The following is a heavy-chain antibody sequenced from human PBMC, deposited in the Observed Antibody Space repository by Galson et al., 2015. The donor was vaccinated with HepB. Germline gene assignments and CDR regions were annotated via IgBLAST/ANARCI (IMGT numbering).Heavy chain of an antibody. CDR1: GFTSSSYA. CDR3: AREGEFDY. D-gene: IGHD3-16*01. J-gene: IGHJ4*02. Sequence: SLRLSCAASGFTSSSYAMSWVRQAPGKGLEWVSAISGSGGSTYYADSVKGRFTISRDNSKNLVYLQMNSLRAEDTAVYYCAREGEFDYWGQGTLVTVSS. V-gene: IGHV3-23*01. CDR2: ISGSGGST.